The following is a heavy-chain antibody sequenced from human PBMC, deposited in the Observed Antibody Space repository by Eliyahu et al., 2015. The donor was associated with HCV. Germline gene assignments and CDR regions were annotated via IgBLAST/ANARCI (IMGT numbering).Heavy chain of an antibody. D-gene: IGHD3-10*01. V-gene: IGHV3-33*01. CDR2: IWYDGSNK. CDR3: ARDYDGFGELLLGY. Sequence: QVQLVESGGGVVQPGRSLRLSCAASGFTFSSYGMHWVRQAPGKGLGWVAVIWYDGSNKYYADSVKGRFTISRDNSKNTLYLQMNSLRAEDTAVYYCARDYDGFGELLLGYWGQGTLVTVSS. J-gene: IGHJ4*02. CDR1: GFTFSSYG.